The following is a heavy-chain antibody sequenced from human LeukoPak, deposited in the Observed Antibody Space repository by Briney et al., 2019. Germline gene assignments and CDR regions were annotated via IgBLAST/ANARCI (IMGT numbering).Heavy chain of an antibody. CDR3: ARSPGDYSFDY. Sequence: PSETLSLTCTVSGGSISSYYWSWIRQPPGKGLEWIGYIYYSGSTNYNPSLKSRVTISVDTSKNQFSLKLSSVTAADTAVYYCARSPGDYSFDYWGQGTLVTVSS. CDR1: GGSISSYY. CDR2: IYYSGST. J-gene: IGHJ4*02. D-gene: IGHD4-17*01. V-gene: IGHV4-59*01.